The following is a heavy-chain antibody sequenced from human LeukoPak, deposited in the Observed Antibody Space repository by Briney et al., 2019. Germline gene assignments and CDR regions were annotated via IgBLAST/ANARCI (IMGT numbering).Heavy chain of an antibody. CDR2: IIPIFGTA. V-gene: IGHV1-69*13. Sequence: GASVKVSCKASGGTFSSYAISWVRQAPGQGLEWMGGIIPIFGTANYAQKFQGRVTITADESTSTAYMELSSLRSEGTAVYYCARDVSGSWYPLYYFDYWGQGTLVTVSS. J-gene: IGHJ4*02. CDR1: GGTFSSYA. D-gene: IGHD2-15*01. CDR3: ARDVSGSWYPLYYFDY.